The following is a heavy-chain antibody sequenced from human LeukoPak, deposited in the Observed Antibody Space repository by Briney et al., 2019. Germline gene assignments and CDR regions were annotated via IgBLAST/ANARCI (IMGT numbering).Heavy chain of an antibody. V-gene: IGHV1-8*01. D-gene: IGHD1-26*01. CDR2: MSPNSGNT. CDR3: AIVGAPGYYYYYMDV. J-gene: IGHJ6*03. Sequence: ASVKVSCKASGYTFTSYDINWVRQATGQGLEWMGWMSPNSGNTGYAQKFQGRVTMTRNTSISTAYMELSSLRSEDTAVYYCAIVGAPGYYYYYMDVWSKGTTVTVSS. CDR1: GYTFTSYD.